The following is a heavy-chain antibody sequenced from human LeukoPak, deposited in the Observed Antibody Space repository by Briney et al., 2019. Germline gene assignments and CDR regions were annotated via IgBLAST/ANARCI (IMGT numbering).Heavy chain of an antibody. D-gene: IGHD3-16*01. V-gene: IGHV3-23*01. Sequence: GGSLRLSCAASGFTFSSYAMSWVRQAPGKGLEWVSAISGSGGSTYYADSVKGRFTISRDNSKNTVYLQMNSLRAEDTAVYYCARDGGASYYFDYWGQGTLVTVSS. J-gene: IGHJ4*02. CDR1: GFTFSSYA. CDR2: ISGSGGST. CDR3: ARDGGASYYFDY.